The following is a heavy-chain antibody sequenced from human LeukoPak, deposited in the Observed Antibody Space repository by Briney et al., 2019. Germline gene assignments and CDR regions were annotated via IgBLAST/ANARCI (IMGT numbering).Heavy chain of an antibody. V-gene: IGHV3-30*03. Sequence: PGGSLRLSCAVSGFTFSNYGMHWVRQAPGKGLEWVALTSYDGSTKYYADSVKGRFIISKDNSRNTLFLQMNSLKVEDTAVYYCARGTGYSSGLFDYWGQGTLVTVSS. CDR1: GFTFSNYG. D-gene: IGHD6-19*01. CDR2: TSYDGSTK. J-gene: IGHJ4*02. CDR3: ARGTGYSSGLFDY.